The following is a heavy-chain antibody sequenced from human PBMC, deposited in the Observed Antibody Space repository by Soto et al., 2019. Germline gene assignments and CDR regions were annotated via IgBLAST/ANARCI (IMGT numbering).Heavy chain of an antibody. CDR2: ISSSSSYI. V-gene: IGHV3-21*01. J-gene: IGHJ6*02. CDR3: ARDIRHLRGAARESFYYYYGMDV. D-gene: IGHD2-21*01. CDR1: GFTFSSYS. Sequence: GGSLRLSCAASGFTFSSYSMNWVRQAPGKGLEWVSSISSSSSYIYYADSVKGRFTISRDNAKNSLYLQMNSLRAEDTAVYYCARDIRHLRGAARESFYYYYGMDVWGQGTTVTVSS.